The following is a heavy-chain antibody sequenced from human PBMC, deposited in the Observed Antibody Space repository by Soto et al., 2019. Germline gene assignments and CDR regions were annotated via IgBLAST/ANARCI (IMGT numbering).Heavy chain of an antibody. CDR3: ASGSTSSWYPYGMDV. CDR1: GYTFTSYA. Sequence: QVQLVQSGAEVKKPGASVKVSCKASGYTFTSYAMHWVRQAPGQRLERMGWINAGNGNTKYSQKFQGRVTITRDTSASTAYMELSSLRSEDTAVYYCASGSTSSWYPYGMDVWGQGTTVTVSS. J-gene: IGHJ6*02. V-gene: IGHV1-3*01. CDR2: INAGNGNT. D-gene: IGHD6-13*01.